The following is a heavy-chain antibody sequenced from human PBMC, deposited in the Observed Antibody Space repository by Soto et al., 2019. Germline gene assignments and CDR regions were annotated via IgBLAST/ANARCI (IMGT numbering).Heavy chain of an antibody. CDR3: ASLPRRVTIDY. D-gene: IGHD4-4*01. J-gene: IGHJ4*02. Sequence: GGSLRLSCAASGFTFSSYWMSWVRQAPGKGLEWVANIKQDGSEKYYVDSVKGRFTISRDNAKNSLYLQMNSLRAEDTAVYYCASLPRRVTIDYWGQGTLVTVAS. V-gene: IGHV3-7*01. CDR2: IKQDGSEK. CDR1: GFTFSSYW.